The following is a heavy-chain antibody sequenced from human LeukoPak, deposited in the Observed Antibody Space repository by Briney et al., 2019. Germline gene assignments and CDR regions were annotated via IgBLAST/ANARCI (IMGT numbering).Heavy chain of an antibody. J-gene: IGHJ5*02. CDR1: GFTFSSYG. D-gene: IGHD6-13*01. V-gene: IGHV3-30*03. CDR3: ARGWYSSSHLSWFDP. Sequence: GGSLRLSCAASGFTFSSYGMHWVRQAPGKGLEWVAVISYDGSNKYYADSVKGRFTISRDNSKNTLYLQMNSLRAEDTAVYYCARGWYSSSHLSWFDPWGQGTLVTVSS. CDR2: ISYDGSNK.